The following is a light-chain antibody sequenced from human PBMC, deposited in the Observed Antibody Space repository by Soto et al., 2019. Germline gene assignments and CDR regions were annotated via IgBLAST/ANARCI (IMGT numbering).Light chain of an antibody. J-gene: IGKJ2*01. CDR3: QQYNNWPPYT. CDR2: GA. V-gene: IGKV3-15*01. CDR1: QSISSN. Sequence: EIVMTQSPATLSVSPGERATLSCRASQSISSNLAWYQQKPGQAPRLLIYGATRATGIPARFSGSGSGTEFTLTIGSLQSEDFAVYYCQQYNNWPPYTFGQGTKLEIK.